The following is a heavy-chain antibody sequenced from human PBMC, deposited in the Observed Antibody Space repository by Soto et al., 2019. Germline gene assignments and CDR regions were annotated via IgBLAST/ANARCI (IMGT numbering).Heavy chain of an antibody. J-gene: IGHJ6*02. V-gene: IGHV3-30-3*01. D-gene: IGHD6-13*01. Sequence: QVQLVESGGGVVQPGRSLRLSCAASGFTFSSYAMHWVSQAPGKGLEWVAVISYDGSNKYYADSVKGRFTISRDNSKNTLYLQMNSLRAEDTAVYYCARDLGSSSWFNSYYYYGMDVWGQGTTVTVSS. CDR2: ISYDGSNK. CDR3: ARDLGSSSWFNSYYYYGMDV. CDR1: GFTFSSYA.